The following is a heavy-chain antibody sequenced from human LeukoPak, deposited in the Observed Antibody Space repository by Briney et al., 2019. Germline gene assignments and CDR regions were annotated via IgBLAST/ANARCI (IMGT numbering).Heavy chain of an antibody. J-gene: IGHJ3*02. V-gene: IGHV3-23*01. Sequence: GGSLRLSCAASGFTFSSHGMNWVRQAPGKGLEWVSGISPSGGITYYTDSVKGRFTISRDNSKNTLYLQMNSLRAEDTAVYYCAKDSPGTHAFDIWGQGTMVTVSS. CDR3: AKDSPGTHAFDI. CDR2: ISPSGGIT. CDR1: GFTFSSHG. D-gene: IGHD1-1*01.